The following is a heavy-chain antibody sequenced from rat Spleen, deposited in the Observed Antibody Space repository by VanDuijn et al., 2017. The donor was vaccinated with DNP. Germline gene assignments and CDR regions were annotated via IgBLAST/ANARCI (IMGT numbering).Heavy chain of an antibody. D-gene: IGHD1-11*01. Sequence: EVQLVESGGGLVQPGRSLKLSCVASGFIFSNYWMTWIRQAPGKGLEWVASITNTGDSTYYSDSVKGRFSISRDNAKSTLYLQMNKLGSEDTAIYHCAKGPNYGGYSDFFDYWGQGTLVTVSS. CDR3: AKGPNYGGYSDFFDY. J-gene: IGHJ3*01. CDR2: ITNTGDST. CDR1: GFIFSNYW. V-gene: IGHV5-31*01.